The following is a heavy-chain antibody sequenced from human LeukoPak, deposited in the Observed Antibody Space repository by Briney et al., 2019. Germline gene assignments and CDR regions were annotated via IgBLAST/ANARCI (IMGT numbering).Heavy chain of an antibody. J-gene: IGHJ4*02. CDR3: ARVRGESIAAAGFDY. D-gene: IGHD6-13*01. V-gene: IGHV3-33*01. Sequence: PGRSLRLSCAASGFTFSSYGMHWVRQAPGKGLEWVAVIWYDGSNKYYADSVKGRFTISRDNPKNTLYLQMNSLRAEDTAVYYCARVRGESIAAAGFDYWGQGTLVTVSS. CDR1: GFTFSSYG. CDR2: IWYDGSNK.